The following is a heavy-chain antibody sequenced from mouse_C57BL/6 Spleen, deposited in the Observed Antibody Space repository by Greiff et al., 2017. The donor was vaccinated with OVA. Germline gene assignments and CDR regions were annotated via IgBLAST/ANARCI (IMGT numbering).Heavy chain of an antibody. CDR1: GYSFTDYN. J-gene: IGHJ1*03. V-gene: IGHV1-39*01. Sequence: EVKLMESGPELVKPGASVKISCKASGYSFTDYNMNWVKQSNGKSLEWIGVINPKYGTTSYNQKFKGKATLTVDQSSSTAYMQLNSLTSEDSADYYWARGKLSYWYVDVWGTGTTVTVSS. CDR2: INPKYGTT. CDR3: ARGKLSYWYVDV.